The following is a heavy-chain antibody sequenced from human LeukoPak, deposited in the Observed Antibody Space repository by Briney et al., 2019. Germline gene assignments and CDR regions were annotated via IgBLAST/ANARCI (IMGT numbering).Heavy chain of an antibody. D-gene: IGHD1-26*01. CDR3: ARKSSLRTIREDDALDF. V-gene: IGHV1-18*01. J-gene: IGHJ3*01. Sequence: GASVKVSCKASGYTFTSYGVSWARQAPGQGPKRLGWTSPYNGNTNYAQTLQGRVTITTDTTTSTDYMEQRKLIDDDTAVYYCARKSSLRTIREDDALDFWCQGKKVIVSS. CDR1: GYTFTSYG. CDR2: TSPYNGNT.